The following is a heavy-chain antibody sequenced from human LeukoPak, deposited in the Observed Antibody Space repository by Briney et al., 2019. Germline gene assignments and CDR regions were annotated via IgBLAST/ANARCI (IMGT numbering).Heavy chain of an antibody. Sequence: SETLSLTCAVYGGSFSGYYWSWIRQPPGKGLEWIGEINRSGSTNYNPSLKSRVTMSIDTSKNQFSLELSSVTAADTAVYYRARWGYGSGDSRGFDPWGQGTLVTVSS. D-gene: IGHD3-10*01. CDR2: INRSGST. V-gene: IGHV4-34*01. J-gene: IGHJ5*02. CDR3: ARWGYGSGDSRGFDP. CDR1: GGSFSGYY.